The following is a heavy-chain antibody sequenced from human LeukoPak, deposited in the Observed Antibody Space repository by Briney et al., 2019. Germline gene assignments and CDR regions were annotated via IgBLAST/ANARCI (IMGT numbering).Heavy chain of an antibody. CDR3: AKDYCSGGSCSLDY. D-gene: IGHD2-15*01. CDR1: GFTFDDYA. V-gene: IGHV3-9*01. J-gene: IGHJ4*02. CDR2: ISWNSGSI. Sequence: GRSLRLSCAASGFTFDDYAMHWVRQAPGKGLEWVSGISWNSGSIGYADSVKGRFTISRDNAKNSLYLQMNSLRAEDTVLYYCAKDYCSGGSCSLDYWGQGTLVTVSS.